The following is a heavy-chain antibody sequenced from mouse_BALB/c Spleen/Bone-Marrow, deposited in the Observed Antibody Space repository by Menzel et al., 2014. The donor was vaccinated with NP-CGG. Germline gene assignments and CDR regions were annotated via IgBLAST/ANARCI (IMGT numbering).Heavy chain of an antibody. CDR2: IYPSDSYT. Sequence: QVQLKDSGAELVRPGASVKLSCKASGYTFTSYWINWMNQRPGQGLEWIGNIYPSDSYTNYNQKFKDKATLTVDKSSSTAYMQLSSPTSEDSAVYYCTRGSYDLDYWGQGTTLTVSS. CDR1: GYTFTSYW. V-gene: IGHV1-69*02. CDR3: TRGSYDLDY. J-gene: IGHJ2*01. D-gene: IGHD2-3*01.